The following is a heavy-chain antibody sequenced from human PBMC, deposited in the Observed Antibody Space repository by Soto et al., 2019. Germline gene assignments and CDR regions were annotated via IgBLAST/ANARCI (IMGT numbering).Heavy chain of an antibody. Sequence: GGSLRLSCTTSGFTFSSYGMHWFRLAPGRGLEWPSLISNDGNNKYYADSVKGRFTVSRDNFKNTLYLQMDSLRAEDSAVYHCDKPAGRASWGQGTLVTVSS. J-gene: IGHJ5*02. V-gene: IGHV3-30*18. CDR3: DKPAGRAS. CDR1: GFTFSSYG. CDR2: ISNDGNNK.